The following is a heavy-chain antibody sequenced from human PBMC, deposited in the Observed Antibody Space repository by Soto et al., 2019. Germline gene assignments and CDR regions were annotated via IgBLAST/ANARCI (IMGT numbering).Heavy chain of an antibody. J-gene: IGHJ6*02. CDR1: GGSISSRSYY. D-gene: IGHD6-6*01. Sequence: QLQLQESGPGLVKPSETLSLTCTVSGGSISSRSYYWGWIRQPPGKGLEWIGSIYYSGSTYYNPSLNSRVPMSVDTSKSQFSLKLSPVTAADTAVYYCARVISSSSSLGLPYYYYGMDVWGQGTTVTVSS. CDR3: ARVISSSSSLGLPYYYYGMDV. V-gene: IGHV4-39*01. CDR2: IYYSGST.